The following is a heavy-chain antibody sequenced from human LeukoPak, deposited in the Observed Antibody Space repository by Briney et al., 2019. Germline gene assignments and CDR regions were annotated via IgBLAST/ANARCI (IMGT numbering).Heavy chain of an antibody. CDR1: GYTFTGYY. J-gene: IGHJ4*02. CDR2: INPNSGDT. D-gene: IGHD3-16*01. CDR3: ARVRYRLAETYIDY. V-gene: IGHV1-2*02. Sequence: ASVKVSCKASGYTFTGYYMHWVRQAPGQGLEWMGWINPNSGDTNYAQKFQGRVTMTRDTSISTAYMELSRPRSDDTAVYYCARVRYRLAETYIDYWGQGTLVTVSS.